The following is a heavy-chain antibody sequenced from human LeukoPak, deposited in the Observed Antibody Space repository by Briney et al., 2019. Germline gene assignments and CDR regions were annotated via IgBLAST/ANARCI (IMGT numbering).Heavy chain of an antibody. Sequence: GESLKISCKGSGYRFTNYYIAWVRQMPGKGLEWMGIIHPGDSETRYRPSFQGQVTMSVDKSITTAYLQWNNLKPSDTATYYCARDRGTNFLDYWGQGTPVTVPS. V-gene: IGHV5-51*01. D-gene: IGHD1/OR15-1a*01. J-gene: IGHJ4*02. CDR1: GYRFTNYY. CDR2: IHPGDSET. CDR3: ARDRGTNFLDY.